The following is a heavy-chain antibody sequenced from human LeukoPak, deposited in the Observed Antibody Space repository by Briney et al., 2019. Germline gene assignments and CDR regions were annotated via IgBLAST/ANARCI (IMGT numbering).Heavy chain of an antibody. CDR2: IYYSGST. Sequence: SQTLSLTCTVSGGSISSGGYYWSWIRQHPGKGLEWIGYIYYSGSTYYNPSLKSRVTISVDTSKNQFSLKLSSVTAADTAVYYCARVAVVTARGAFDIWGQGTMVTVSS. D-gene: IGHD2-21*02. CDR1: GGSISSGGYY. V-gene: IGHV4-31*03. J-gene: IGHJ3*02. CDR3: ARVAVVTARGAFDI.